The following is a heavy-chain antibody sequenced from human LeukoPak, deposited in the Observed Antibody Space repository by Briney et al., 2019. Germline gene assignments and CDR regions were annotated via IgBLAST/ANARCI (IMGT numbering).Heavy chain of an antibody. CDR3: TTRGPTVTTRPIYYYYMDV. V-gene: IGHV3-15*01. Sequence: GGSLRLSCAASGFTFSNAWMSWIRQAPGKGLEWVGRIKSKTDGGTTDYAAPVKGRFTISRDDSKNTLYLQMNSLKTEDTAVYYCTTRGPTVTTRPIYYYYMDVWGKGTTVTISS. D-gene: IGHD4-17*01. CDR2: IKSKTDGGTT. J-gene: IGHJ6*03. CDR1: GFTFSNAW.